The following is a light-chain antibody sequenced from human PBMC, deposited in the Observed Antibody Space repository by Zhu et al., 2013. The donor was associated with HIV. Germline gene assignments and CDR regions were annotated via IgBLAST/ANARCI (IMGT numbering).Light chain of an antibody. Sequence: EIVMTQSPDSLAVPLGERTTINCKSSQSVLYGPRNQNSLAWYRQRPGQPPKLLIYWASTRASGVPDRFSGSGSGTDFTLTINSLQAEDVAIYYCQQYYTTPSFGPGTTVDIK. CDR1: QSVLYGPRNQNS. V-gene: IGKV4-1*01. CDR2: WAS. J-gene: IGKJ3*01. CDR3: QQYYTTPS.